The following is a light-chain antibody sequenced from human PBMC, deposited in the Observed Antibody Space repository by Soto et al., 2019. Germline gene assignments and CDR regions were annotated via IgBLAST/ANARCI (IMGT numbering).Light chain of an antibody. V-gene: IGLV2-14*01. CDR1: SSDVGGYNY. CDR2: DVS. Sequence: QSALTQPASVSGSPGQSITISCTTTSSDVGGYNYVSWYQQHPGKAPKLMIYDVSNRPSGVSNRFSGSKSGNTASLTISGLQAEYEADYYCSSYTRSSTVFGTGTKLTVL. CDR3: SSYTRSSTV. J-gene: IGLJ1*01.